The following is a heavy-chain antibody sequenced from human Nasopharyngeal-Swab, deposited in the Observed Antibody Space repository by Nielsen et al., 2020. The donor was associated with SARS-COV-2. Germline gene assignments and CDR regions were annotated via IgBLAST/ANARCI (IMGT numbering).Heavy chain of an antibody. Sequence: SETLSLTCAVSGYSISSGYYWGWIRQPPGKGLEWIGSIYHSGSTYYNPSLKSRVTISVDTSKNQFSLKLSSVTAADTAVYYCARHRGSGRWRPTPLDAFDIWGQGTMVTVSS. CDR2: IYHSGST. V-gene: IGHV4-38-2*01. CDR3: ARHRGSGRWRPTPLDAFDI. J-gene: IGHJ3*02. CDR1: GYSISSGYY. D-gene: IGHD3-10*01.